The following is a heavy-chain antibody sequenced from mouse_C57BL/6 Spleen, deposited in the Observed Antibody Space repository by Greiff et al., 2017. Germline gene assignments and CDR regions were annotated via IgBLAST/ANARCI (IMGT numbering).Heavy chain of an antibody. CDR3: ARSDRGSNYYFDY. J-gene: IGHJ2*01. CDR2: INPGSGGT. D-gene: IGHD1-1*01. CDR1: GYAFTNYL. Sequence: QVQLQQSGAELVRPGTSVKVSCKASGYAFTNYLIEWVKQRPGQGLEWIGVINPGSGGTNYNEKFKGKATLTADKSSSTAYMQLSSLTSEGSAVYFCARSDRGSNYYFDYWGQGTTLTVSS. V-gene: IGHV1-54*01.